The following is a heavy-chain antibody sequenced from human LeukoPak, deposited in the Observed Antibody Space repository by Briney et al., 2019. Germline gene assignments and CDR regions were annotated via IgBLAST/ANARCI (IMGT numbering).Heavy chain of an antibody. J-gene: IGHJ3*02. D-gene: IGHD3-10*01. V-gene: IGHV4-59*08. Sequence: PSETLSLTCTVSGGSISSYYWSWIRQPPGKGLEWIGYIYYSGSTNYNPSLKSRVTISVDTSKNQFSLKLSSVTAADTAMYYCARHKPGSYAFDIWGQGTMVTVSS. CDR1: GGSISSYY. CDR2: IYYSGST. CDR3: ARHKPGSYAFDI.